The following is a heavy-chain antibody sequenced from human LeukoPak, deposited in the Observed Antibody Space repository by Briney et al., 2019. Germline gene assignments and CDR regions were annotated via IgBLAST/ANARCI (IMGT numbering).Heavy chain of an antibody. J-gene: IGHJ4*02. V-gene: IGHV3-23*01. Sequence: GGSLRLSCAASGFTFSSYAMRWVRQAPGKGLEWVSGITCSGGSTYYADSVKGRFTISRDNSKNTLYLQMNSLRAEDTALYYCAKGFDDSSGYDPDYWGQGTLVTVSS. CDR2: ITCSGGST. CDR3: AKGFDDSSGYDPDY. D-gene: IGHD3-22*01. CDR1: GFTFSSYA.